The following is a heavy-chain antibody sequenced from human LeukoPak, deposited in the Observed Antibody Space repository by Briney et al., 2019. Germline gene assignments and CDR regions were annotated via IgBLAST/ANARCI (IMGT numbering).Heavy chain of an antibody. Sequence: SVKVSCKASGGTFSSYAISWVRQAPGQGPEWMGGIIPIFGTANYAQKFQGRVTITADESTSTAYMELSSLRSEDTAVYYCARGSTNTMIVVVIRPYYYYGMDVWGQGTTVTVSS. CDR3: ARGSTNTMIVVVIRPYYYYGMDV. CDR2: IIPIFGTA. CDR1: GGTFSSYA. V-gene: IGHV1-69*01. J-gene: IGHJ6*02. D-gene: IGHD3-22*01.